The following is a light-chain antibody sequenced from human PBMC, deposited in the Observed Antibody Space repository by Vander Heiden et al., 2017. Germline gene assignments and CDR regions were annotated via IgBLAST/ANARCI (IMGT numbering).Light chain of an antibody. V-gene: IGKV3-20*01. J-gene: IGKJ3*01. CDR2: GAS. Sequence: EIVLTQSPGTLSLSPGERATLSCRASQSVSSNYLGWYQRKPGQAPRLLIFGASRRATGIPDRFSGSGSGTDFTLTISRLQPEDFAVYYCQQDGNSPFTFGHGTKVDIK. CDR1: QSVSSNY. CDR3: QQDGNSPFT.